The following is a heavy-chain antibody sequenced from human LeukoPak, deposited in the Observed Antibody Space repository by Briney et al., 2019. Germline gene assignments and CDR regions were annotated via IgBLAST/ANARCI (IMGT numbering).Heavy chain of an antibody. CDR3: ASRNLFEY. CDR1: GLTFRYYW. Sequence: PGGSLRLSCAVSGLTFRYYWMSWVRQAPGKGLEWVANIKEDGSEKYYVDSVKGRFTISRDNAKRSLYLQMNSLRAEDTAVYYCASRNLFEYWGQGTLVTVSS. V-gene: IGHV3-7*01. D-gene: IGHD1-14*01. CDR2: IKEDGSEK. J-gene: IGHJ4*02.